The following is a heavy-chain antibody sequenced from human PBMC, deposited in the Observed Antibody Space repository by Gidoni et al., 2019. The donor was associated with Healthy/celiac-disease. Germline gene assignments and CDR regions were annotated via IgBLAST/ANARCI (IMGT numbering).Heavy chain of an antibody. J-gene: IGHJ4*02. CDR1: GYTFTIYD. D-gene: IGHD3-22*01. Sequence: QVQLVQSGAEVKKPGASVQVSCNASGYTFTIYDINWVRQATGQGLEWMGWMNPNSGNTGYAQKFQGRVTMTRNTSISTAYMELSSLRSEDTAVYYCARGRLGYYDSSGYYYVWGQGTLVTVSS. CDR3: ARGRLGYYDSSGYYYV. V-gene: IGHV1-8*01. CDR2: MNPNSGNT.